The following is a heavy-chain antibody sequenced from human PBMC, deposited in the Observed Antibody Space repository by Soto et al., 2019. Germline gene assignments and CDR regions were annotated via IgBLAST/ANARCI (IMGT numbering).Heavy chain of an antibody. V-gene: IGHV3-23*01. D-gene: IGHD3-22*01. CDR2: ISGSGVST. CDR3: ARDQGSYYDSSGYYSFSYYYYGMDV. CDR1: GFTFSSYA. J-gene: IGHJ6*02. Sequence: EVQLLESGGGSVQPGGSLRLSCAASGFTFSSYAMSWVRQAPGKGLEWVSTISGSGVSTYYANSVKGRFTISRDNSKNTLSLQMNSLRVEDTGVYYCARDQGSYYDSSGYYSFSYYYYGMDVWGQGTTVTVSS.